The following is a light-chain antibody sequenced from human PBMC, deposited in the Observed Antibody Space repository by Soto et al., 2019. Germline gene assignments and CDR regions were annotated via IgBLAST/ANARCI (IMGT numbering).Light chain of an antibody. J-gene: IGLJ1*01. Sequence: ALTQPASVSGSPGQSITISCTGTSSDVGGSNYVSWYQQHPGKAPKLIIFDVSHRPSGFSNRFSGSKSGNTASLTISGLQAEDEADYYCSSYTSSSTYVFGTGTKLTVL. CDR2: DVS. CDR1: SSDVGGSNY. V-gene: IGLV2-14*03. CDR3: SSYTSSSTYV.